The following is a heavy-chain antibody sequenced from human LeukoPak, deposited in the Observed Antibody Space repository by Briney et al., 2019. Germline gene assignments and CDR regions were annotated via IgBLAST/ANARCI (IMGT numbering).Heavy chain of an antibody. CDR3: ARSESMTTVVTLDY. V-gene: IGHV3-48*04. D-gene: IGHD4-23*01. Sequence: PGGSLRLSCAASGFTFSNYGMNWVRQAPGKGLEWVSYISSSGSTIYYADSVKGRFTISRDNAKNSLYLQMNSLRAEDTAVYYCARSESMTTVVTLDYWGQGTLVTVSS. CDR2: ISSSGSTI. J-gene: IGHJ4*02. CDR1: GFTFSNYG.